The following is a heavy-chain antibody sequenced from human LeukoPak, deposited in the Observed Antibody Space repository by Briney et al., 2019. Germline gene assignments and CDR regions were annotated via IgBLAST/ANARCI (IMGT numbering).Heavy chain of an antibody. D-gene: IGHD3-3*01. J-gene: IGHJ6*03. CDR2: IYTSANT. CDR3: ARVLSLEWLLPGGSDYYYYYYMDV. V-gene: IGHV4-61*02. CDR1: GGSISSGSYY. Sequence: SETLSLTRTVSGGSISSGSYYWSWIRQPAGKGLEWIGRIYTSANTNYNPSLESRVTISVDTSKNQFSLKLTSVTAADTAVYYCARVLSLEWLLPGGSDYYYYYYMDVWGKGTTVTVSS.